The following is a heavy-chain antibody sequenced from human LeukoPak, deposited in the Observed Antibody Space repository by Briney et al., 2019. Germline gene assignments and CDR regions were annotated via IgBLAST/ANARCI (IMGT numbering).Heavy chain of an antibody. J-gene: IGHJ6*03. Sequence: PGGSLRLSCAASGFTFSSYWMSWVRQAPGKGLEWVANIKQDGSEKYYVDSVKGRFTISRDNAKNSLYLQMNSLRAEDTAVYYCARAGYSSGWYTGYYYYYMDIWGKGTTVTVSS. CDR3: ARAGYSSGWYTGYYYYYMDI. CDR2: IKQDGSEK. CDR1: GFTFSSYW. V-gene: IGHV3-7*01. D-gene: IGHD6-19*01.